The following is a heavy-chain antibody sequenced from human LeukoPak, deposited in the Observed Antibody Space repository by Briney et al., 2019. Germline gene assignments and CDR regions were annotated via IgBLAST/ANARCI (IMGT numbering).Heavy chain of an antibody. CDR2: IYYSGNT. CDR1: GGFISSSSYY. V-gene: IGHV4-39*07. D-gene: IGHD2-15*01. J-gene: IGHJ4*02. CDR3: GRGYCTGGTCYPIDN. Sequence: SETLSLTCTVSGGFISSSSYYWGWIRQPPGKGLEWIGSIYYSGNTYYNPSLKSRVTLSVDTSKDQFSLKPSSVTPADTAVYYCGRGYCTGGTCYPIDNWGQGTLVTVSS.